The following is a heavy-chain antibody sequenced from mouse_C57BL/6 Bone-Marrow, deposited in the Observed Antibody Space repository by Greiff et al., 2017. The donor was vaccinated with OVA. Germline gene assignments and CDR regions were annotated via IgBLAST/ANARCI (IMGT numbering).Heavy chain of an antibody. CDR1: GYTFTEYT. V-gene: IGHV1-62-2*01. D-gene: IGHD2-4*01. CDR3: ARHEYGDDYDQAWFAY. CDR2: FYPGSGRR. J-gene: IGHJ3*01. Sequence: QVQLQQSGAELVKPGASVKLSCKASGYTFTEYTIHWVKQRSGQGLEWIGWFYPGSGRRKYNEKFKDKATLTADKSSSTVYMELSRLTSEDAAVYFCARHEYGDDYDQAWFAYWGQGTLVTVSA.